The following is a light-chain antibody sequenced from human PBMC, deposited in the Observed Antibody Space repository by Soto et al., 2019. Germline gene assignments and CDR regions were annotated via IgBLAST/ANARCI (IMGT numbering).Light chain of an antibody. CDR1: STDIGGYTY. Sequence: QPASVSGSPGQSITISCTGTSTDIGGYTYVSWYQQHPGKVPKLMIYEVDNRPSGVSNRFSGSKSGSTASLTISGLQAEDEADYVCSSYSRTTTRVVFGGGTKVTVL. CDR3: SSYSRTTTRVV. CDR2: EVD. V-gene: IGLV2-14*01. J-gene: IGLJ2*01.